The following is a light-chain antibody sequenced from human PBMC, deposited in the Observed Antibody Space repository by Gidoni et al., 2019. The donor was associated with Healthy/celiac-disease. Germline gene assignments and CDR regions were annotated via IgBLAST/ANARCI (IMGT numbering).Light chain of an antibody. V-gene: IGKV1-9*01. J-gene: IGKJ1*01. CDR1: QGISSY. Sequence: IQLTQSPSSLSASVGDRVTITCRASQGISSYLAWYQQQPGKAPKLLIYAASTLQSGVPSRFSGSGSGTDFTLTISSLQPEDFATYYCQQLNSYPRTFGQGTKVEIK. CDR2: AAS. CDR3: QQLNSYPRT.